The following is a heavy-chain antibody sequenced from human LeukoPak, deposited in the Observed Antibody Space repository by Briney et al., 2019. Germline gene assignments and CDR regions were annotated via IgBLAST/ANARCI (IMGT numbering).Heavy chain of an antibody. J-gene: IGHJ5*02. D-gene: IGHD2-15*01. CDR3: ARALGYCSGGSCTRGYNWFDP. CDR2: IYYSGST. Sequence: SETLSLTCTVSGGSISSYYWSWIRQPPGKGLEWIGYIYYSGSTNYNPSLKSRVTISVDTSKNQFSLKLSSVTAADTAVYYCARALGYCSGGSCTRGYNWFDPWGQGTLVTVPS. V-gene: IGHV4-59*01. CDR1: GGSISSYY.